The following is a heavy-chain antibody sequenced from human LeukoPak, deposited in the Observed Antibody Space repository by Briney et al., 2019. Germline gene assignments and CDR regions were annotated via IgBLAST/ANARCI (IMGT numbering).Heavy chain of an antibody. V-gene: IGHV4-34*01. D-gene: IGHD2-21*01. CDR3: ARDPNTVFQISYYFVF. CDR2: INDRGLT. Sequence: SETLSLTCAVHGVAFRNYHLNWIRQFPGKGLEWVGEINDRGLTNYNPSLESRVTIFADTSKKQFSLKLTSVTAADTAVYYCARDPNTVFQISYYFVFWGQGTLVTVSS. CDR1: GVAFRNYH. J-gene: IGHJ4*02.